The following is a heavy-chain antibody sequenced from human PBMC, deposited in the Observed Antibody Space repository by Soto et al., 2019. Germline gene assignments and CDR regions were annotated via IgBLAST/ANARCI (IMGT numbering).Heavy chain of an antibody. J-gene: IGHJ5*02. D-gene: IGHD6-6*01. CDR3: AANRGIAARPRCFDP. Sequence: ASVKVSCKASGYTFTSYGISWVRQAPGQGLEWMGWISAYNGNTNYAQKLQGRVTMTTDTSTSTAYMELRSLRSDDTAVYYCAANRGIAARPRCFDPWGQGTLVTVSS. CDR1: GYTFTSYG. V-gene: IGHV1-18*01. CDR2: ISAYNGNT.